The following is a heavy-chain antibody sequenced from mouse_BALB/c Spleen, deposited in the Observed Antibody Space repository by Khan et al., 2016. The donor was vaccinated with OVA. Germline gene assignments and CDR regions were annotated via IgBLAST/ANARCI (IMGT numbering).Heavy chain of an antibody. J-gene: IGHJ3*01. CDR1: GYTFTDYS. CDR3: ARRRDYVLAN. V-gene: IGHV9-2-1*01. D-gene: IGHD2-4*01. Sequence: QIQLVQSGPELKTPGETVKISCKASGYTFTDYSMHWVKQAPGKGLKWMGWINTETGEPTYADDFKGRFAFSLDTSASTAYLQINNLKNEDTATYFCARRRDYVLANWGQGTLVTVSA. CDR2: INTETGEP.